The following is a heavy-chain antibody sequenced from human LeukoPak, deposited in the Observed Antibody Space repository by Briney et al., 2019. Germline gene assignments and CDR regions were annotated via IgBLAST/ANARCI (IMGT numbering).Heavy chain of an antibody. CDR1: GFTFSSYA. CDR2: VYSGNDGT. J-gene: IGHJ4*02. D-gene: IGHD3-10*01. CDR3: TKRSRGYYDY. V-gene: IGHV3-23*03. Sequence: PGGSLRLSCAASGFTFSSYAMSWVRQAPGKGLEWVSVVYSGNDGTNYADSVRGRFTISRDDSKNMVYLQMNNLRLEDAAVYYCTKRSRGYYDYWGQGTLVTVSS.